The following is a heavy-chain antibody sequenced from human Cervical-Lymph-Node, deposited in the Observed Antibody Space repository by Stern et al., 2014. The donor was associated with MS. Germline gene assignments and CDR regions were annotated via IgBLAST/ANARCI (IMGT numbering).Heavy chain of an antibody. CDR1: GGTFSSYA. CDR3: ARERQGTYGDYNGY. J-gene: IGHJ4*02. CDR2: IIPIFGDA. Sequence: QVQLVQSGAEVKKPGSSVKVSCKASGGTFSSYAISWVRQAPGQGLEWMGGIIPIFGDANYAQKFKGRVTITADESTSTAYMELSSLRAEDTAVYYCARERQGTYGDYNGYWGQGTLVTVSS. V-gene: IGHV1-69*01. D-gene: IGHD4-17*01.